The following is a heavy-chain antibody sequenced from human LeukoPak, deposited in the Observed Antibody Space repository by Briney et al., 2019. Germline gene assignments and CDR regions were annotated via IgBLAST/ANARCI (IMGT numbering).Heavy chain of an antibody. CDR3: ARSLSGNWVFDY. Sequence: GGSLRLSCAASGFTFSNYGMHWVRQAPGKGLEWVAVISYDGSNKYYADSVKGRFTISRDNSKTTLYLQMNSLRAEDTAVYYCARSLSGNWVFDYWGQGTLVTVSS. J-gene: IGHJ4*02. CDR1: GFTFSNYG. D-gene: IGHD1-1*01. V-gene: IGHV3-30*03. CDR2: ISYDGSNK.